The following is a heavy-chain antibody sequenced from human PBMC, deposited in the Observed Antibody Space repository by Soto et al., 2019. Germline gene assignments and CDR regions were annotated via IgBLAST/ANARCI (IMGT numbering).Heavy chain of an antibody. CDR1: GGSISSSSYY. D-gene: IGHD3-22*01. Sequence: TLSLTCTVSGGSISSSSYYWGWIRQPPGKGLEWIGSIYYSGSTYYNPSLKSRVTISVDTSKNQFSLKLSSVTAADTAVYYCASLPYYYDSSPWGQGSLVTVSS. J-gene: IGHJ5*02. CDR3: ASLPYYYDSSP. V-gene: IGHV4-39*01. CDR2: IYYSGST.